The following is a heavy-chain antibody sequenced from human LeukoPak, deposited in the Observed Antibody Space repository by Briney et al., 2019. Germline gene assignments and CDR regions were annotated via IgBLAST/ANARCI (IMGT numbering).Heavy chain of an antibody. CDR2: VSYDGSNK. CDR1: GFTFSSYG. Sequence: GGSLRLSCAASGFTFSSYGMHWVRQAPAKGLEWVAVVSYDGSNKYYADSVKGRFTISRDNSKNTLYLQMISLRAEDTAVYYCAKEETTGAVTPDFGPNDYWGQGTLVTVSS. V-gene: IGHV3-30*18. D-gene: IGHD4-17*01. J-gene: IGHJ4*02. CDR3: AKEETTGAVTPDFGPNDY.